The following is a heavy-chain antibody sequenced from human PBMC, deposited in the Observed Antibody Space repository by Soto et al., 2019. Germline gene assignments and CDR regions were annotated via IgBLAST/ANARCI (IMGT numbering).Heavy chain of an antibody. V-gene: IGHV1-2*02. CDR2: INPNSGGT. Sequence: ASVKVSCKASGYTFTGYYMHWVRQAPGQGLEWMGWINPNSGGTNYAQKFQGRVTMTRDTSISTAYMELSRLRSDDTAVYYCARRYDFWSGYHPPDWFDPWGQGTLVTVSS. CDR1: GYTFTGYY. D-gene: IGHD3-3*01. CDR3: ARRYDFWSGYHPPDWFDP. J-gene: IGHJ5*02.